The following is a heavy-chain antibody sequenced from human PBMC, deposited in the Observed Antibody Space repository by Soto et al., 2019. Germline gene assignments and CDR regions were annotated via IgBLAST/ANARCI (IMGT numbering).Heavy chain of an antibody. D-gene: IGHD3-9*01. CDR1: GYSFTNIS. J-gene: IGHJ4*02. V-gene: IGHV5-51*01. CDR2: ICPGDSET. CDR3: ARTYSDILTGYSPNPFYC. Sequence: GESLTISCKVSGYSFTNISIGWVRQMPGQGLEWMGIICPGDSETRYSPSFVGNVTISVDMSIATAYLQRSTLRSKDTPVYYCARTYSDILTGYSPNPFYCWGQGPLVTVSS.